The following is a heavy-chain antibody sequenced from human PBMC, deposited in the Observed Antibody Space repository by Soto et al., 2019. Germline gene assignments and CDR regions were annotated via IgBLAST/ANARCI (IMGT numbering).Heavy chain of an antibody. V-gene: IGHV1-69*13. CDR2: IIPIFGTA. J-gene: IGHJ5*02. CDR1: GGTFSSYA. CDR3: ARDTENYYDSSGYYYWWFDP. D-gene: IGHD3-22*01. Sequence: SVKVSCKASGGTFSSYAISWVRQAPGQGLEWMGGIIPIFGTANYAQKFQGRVTITADESTSTAYMELSSLRSEDTAVYYCARDTENYYDSSGYYYWWFDPWGQGTLVTVSS.